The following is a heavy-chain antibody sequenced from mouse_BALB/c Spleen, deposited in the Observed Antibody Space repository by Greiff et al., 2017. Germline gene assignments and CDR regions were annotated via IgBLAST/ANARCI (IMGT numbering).Heavy chain of an antibody. Sequence: EVQRVESGGGLVKPGGSLKLSCAASGFTFSSYAMSWVRQTPEKRLEWVASISSGGSTYYPDSVKGRFTISRDNARNILYLQMSSLRSEDTAMYYCARGRYGNYGWYFDVWGAGTTVTVSS. CDR2: ISSGGST. V-gene: IGHV5-6-5*01. J-gene: IGHJ1*01. CDR3: ARGRYGNYGWYFDV. D-gene: IGHD2-10*02. CDR1: GFTFSSYA.